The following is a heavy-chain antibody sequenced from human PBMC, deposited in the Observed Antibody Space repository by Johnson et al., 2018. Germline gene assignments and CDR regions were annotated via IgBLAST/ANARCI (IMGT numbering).Heavy chain of an antibody. D-gene: IGHD6-19*01. CDR1: GFTFDDYG. J-gene: IGHJ6*02. Sequence: EVQLVESGGGVVRPGGSLRLSCAASGFTFDDYGMSWVRQAPGKGLEWVSGINWNGGSTGYADSVKGRFTISRDNAKNSLYLQMNSLRAEDTALYHCARDRVYSSGWQDYYYGMDVWGQGTMVTVSS. CDR3: ARDRVYSSGWQDYYYGMDV. V-gene: IGHV3-20*01. CDR2: INWNGGST.